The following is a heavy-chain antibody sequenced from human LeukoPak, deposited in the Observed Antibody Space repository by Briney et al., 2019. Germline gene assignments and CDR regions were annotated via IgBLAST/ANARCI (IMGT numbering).Heavy chain of an antibody. CDR3: ARANYDFWSGQDY. CDR1: GYTFTGYY. D-gene: IGHD3-3*01. Sequence: ASVKVSCKASGYTFTGYYMHWVRQAPGQGLEWMGWINPNSGGTNYAQKFQGRVTMIRDTSISTAYMELSRLRSDDTAVYYCARANYDFWSGQDYWGQGTLVTVSS. J-gene: IGHJ4*02. CDR2: INPNSGGT. V-gene: IGHV1-2*02.